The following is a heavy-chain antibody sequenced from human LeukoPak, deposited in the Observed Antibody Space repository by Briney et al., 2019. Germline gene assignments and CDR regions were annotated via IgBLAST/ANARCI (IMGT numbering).Heavy chain of an antibody. CDR1: GGTFSSYA. V-gene: IGHV1-69*05. D-gene: IGHD6-13*01. Sequence: SVKVSCKASGGTFSSYAIGWVRQAPGQGLEWMGRIIPIFGTANYAQKFQGRVTITTDESTGTAYMELSSLRSEDTAVYYCAREGIAAAGRRTLDYWGQGTLVTVSS. J-gene: IGHJ4*02. CDR2: IIPIFGTA. CDR3: AREGIAAAGRRTLDY.